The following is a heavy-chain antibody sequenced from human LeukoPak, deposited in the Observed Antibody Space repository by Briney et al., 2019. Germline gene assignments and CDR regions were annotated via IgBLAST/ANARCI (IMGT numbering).Heavy chain of an antibody. V-gene: IGHV3-48*02. J-gene: IGHJ4*02. CDR1: GFTFSSYS. D-gene: IGHD3-9*01. Sequence: PGGSLRLSCAASGFTFSSYSMNWVRQAPGKGLEWVSYISSSSSTIYYADSVKGRFTISRDNAKNSLYLQMNSLRDEDTAVYYCALSPYDILTGYPLYYFDYGGQRSLLTVSA. CDR3: ALSPYDILTGYPLYYFDY. CDR2: ISSSSSTI.